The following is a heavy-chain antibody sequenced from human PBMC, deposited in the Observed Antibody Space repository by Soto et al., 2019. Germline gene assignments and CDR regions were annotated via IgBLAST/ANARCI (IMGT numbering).Heavy chain of an antibody. CDR3: ARDREGSGYDRDIGYYFDY. V-gene: IGHV1-69*01. J-gene: IGHJ4*02. Sequence: QVQLVQSGAEVKKPGSSVKVSCKASGGTFSSYAISWVRQAPGQGLEWMGGIIPIFGTANYAQKFQGRVTITADEYTSTAYTELSSVRSEDTAVYYCARDREGSGYDRDIGYYFDYWGQGTLVTFSS. CDR2: IIPIFGTA. D-gene: IGHD5-12*01. CDR1: GGTFSSYA.